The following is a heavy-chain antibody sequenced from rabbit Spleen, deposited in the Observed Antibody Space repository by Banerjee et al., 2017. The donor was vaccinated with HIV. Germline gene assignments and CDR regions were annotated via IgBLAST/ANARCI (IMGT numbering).Heavy chain of an antibody. CDR2: IDSGSSGFT. CDR3: ARDSGSSFSTYGMDL. D-gene: IGHD8-1*01. V-gene: IGHV1S45*01. Sequence: QEQLVESGGGLVQPEGSLTLTCTASEFDFSGNYYICWFRQAPGKGPEWIACIDSGSSGFTYFASWAKGRFTISKTSSTTVTLQMTSLTAADTATYFCARDSGSSFSTYGMDLWGPGTLVTVS. CDR1: EFDFSGNYY. J-gene: IGHJ6*01.